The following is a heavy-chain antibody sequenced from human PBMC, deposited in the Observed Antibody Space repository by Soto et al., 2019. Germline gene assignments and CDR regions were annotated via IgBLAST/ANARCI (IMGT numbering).Heavy chain of an antibody. V-gene: IGHV3-30*03. Sequence: QVQLVESGGGVVQPGRSLRLTCAASGFTFSSNGMHWVRQPPGKGLEWVALIAYDGSKTYYGDSVRGRFTISRDNSENTLFLQMNSLGAEYTAVYCCARWVVGSMFDNSGECDSWGQGTVVTVSS. CDR2: IAYDGSKT. J-gene: IGHJ5*01. CDR3: ARWVVGSMFDNSGECDS. D-gene: IGHD3-22*01. CDR1: GFTFSSNG.